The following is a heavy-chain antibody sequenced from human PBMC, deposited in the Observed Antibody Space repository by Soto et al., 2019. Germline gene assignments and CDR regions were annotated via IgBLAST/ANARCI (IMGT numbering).Heavy chain of an antibody. J-gene: IGHJ6*02. CDR3: TTQGGYDFWSGYLAPKLHYGMDV. Sequence: KSGGSLRLSCAASGFTFSNAWMSWVRQAPGKGLEWVGRIKSKTDGGTTDYAAPVKGRFTISRDDSKNTLYLQMNSLKTEDTAVYYCTTQGGYDFWSGYLAPKLHYGMDVWGQGTTVTVSS. D-gene: IGHD3-3*01. V-gene: IGHV3-15*01. CDR2: IKSKTDGGTT. CDR1: GFTFSNAW.